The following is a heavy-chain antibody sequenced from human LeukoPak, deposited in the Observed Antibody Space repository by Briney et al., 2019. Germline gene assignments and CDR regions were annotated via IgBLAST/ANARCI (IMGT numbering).Heavy chain of an antibody. CDR2: IYYSGST. Sequence: SETLSLTCTVSGGSISSGGYYWSWIRQHPGKGLEWIGYIYYSGSTYYNPSLKSRVTISVDTSKNQFSLRLSSVTAADTAVYYCASQRKLWSAFDYWGQGTLVTVSS. J-gene: IGHJ4*02. V-gene: IGHV4-31*03. CDR1: GGSISSGGYY. D-gene: IGHD5-18*01. CDR3: ASQRKLWSAFDY.